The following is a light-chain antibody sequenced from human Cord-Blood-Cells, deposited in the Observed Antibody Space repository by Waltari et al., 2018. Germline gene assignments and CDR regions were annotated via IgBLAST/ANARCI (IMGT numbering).Light chain of an antibody. CDR3: QQRSNWPWT. J-gene: IGKJ1*01. CDR1: QSVSSY. CDR2: DAS. Sequence: DIVLTHSPATLSLSPEERATLSCRASQSVSSYLAWYQQKPGQAPRLLIYDASNRATGIPARFSGSGSGTDFTLTISSLEPEDFAVYYCQQRSNWPWTFGQGTKVEIK. V-gene: IGKV3-11*01.